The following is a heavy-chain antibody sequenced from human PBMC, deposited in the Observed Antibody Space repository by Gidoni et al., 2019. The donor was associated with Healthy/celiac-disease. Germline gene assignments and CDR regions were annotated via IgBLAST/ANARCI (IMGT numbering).Heavy chain of an antibody. Sequence: EVQLVGSGGGLVKPGGSLRLSCSASGFTFSSYSRNWVRQAPGKGLEWVSSTSSSSSYIYYADSLKGRFTISRDNAKNSLYLQMNSLRAEDTAVYYCAIGMVTEDPYYFDYWGQGTLVTVSS. CDR2: TSSSSSYI. CDR3: AIGMVTEDPYYFDY. V-gene: IGHV3-21*01. J-gene: IGHJ4*02. CDR1: GFTFSSYS. D-gene: IGHD2-15*01.